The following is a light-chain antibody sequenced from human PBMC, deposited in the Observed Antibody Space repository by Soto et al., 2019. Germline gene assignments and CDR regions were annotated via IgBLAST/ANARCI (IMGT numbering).Light chain of an antibody. CDR3: QQYGNSPQT. Sequence: SQSVSSNYLAWYQQKPGQAPRXXIYGASSRATGIPDRFSGSGSGTDFTLTISRLETEDFAVYYCQQYGNSPQTFGQGTKVDIK. CDR2: GAS. J-gene: IGKJ1*01. CDR1: QSVSSNY. V-gene: IGKV3-20*01.